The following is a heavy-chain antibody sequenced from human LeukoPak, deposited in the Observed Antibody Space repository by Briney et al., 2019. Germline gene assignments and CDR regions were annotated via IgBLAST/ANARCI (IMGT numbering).Heavy chain of an antibody. D-gene: IGHD6-13*01. V-gene: IGHV3-7*03. CDR2: IKQDGSEK. CDR3: ATKLPAAGRGFDY. J-gene: IGHJ4*02. Sequence: GGSLRLSCAASGFTFSNYWMSWVRQATGKGLEWVANIKQDGSEKYYVDSVKGRFTISRDSAKNSLFLQMNSLRAEDTAVYYCATKLPAAGRGFDYWGQGTLVTVSS. CDR1: GFTFSNYW.